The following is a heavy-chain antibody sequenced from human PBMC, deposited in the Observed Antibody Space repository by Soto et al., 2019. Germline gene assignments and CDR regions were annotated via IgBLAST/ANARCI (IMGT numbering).Heavy chain of an antibody. CDR1: GFTFSSYG. CDR3: AKELGYSYGSSYYYGMDV. Sequence: GGSLRLSCAASGFTFSSYGMHWVRQAPGKGLEWVAVISYDGSNKYYADSVKGRFTISRDNSKNTLYLQMNSLRAEDTAVYYCAKELGYSYGSSYYYGMDVWGQGTTVTVSS. CDR2: ISYDGSNK. D-gene: IGHD5-18*01. J-gene: IGHJ6*02. V-gene: IGHV3-30*18.